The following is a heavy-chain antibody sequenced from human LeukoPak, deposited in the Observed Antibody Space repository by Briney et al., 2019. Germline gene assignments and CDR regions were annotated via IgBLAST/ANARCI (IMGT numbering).Heavy chain of an antibody. CDR2: ISGDGSNK. Sequence: AGGSLRLSCAASGFTFSTYGMHWARQAPGKGLEWVAFISGDGSNKFYADSVKGRFTISRDNSKNTLHLQMNSLRAEDTAVYYCAKNLRYYDRIGYYDYFDYWGQGTLVTVSS. CDR3: AKNLRYYDRIGYYDYFDY. CDR1: GFTFSTYG. D-gene: IGHD3-22*01. J-gene: IGHJ4*02. V-gene: IGHV3-30*18.